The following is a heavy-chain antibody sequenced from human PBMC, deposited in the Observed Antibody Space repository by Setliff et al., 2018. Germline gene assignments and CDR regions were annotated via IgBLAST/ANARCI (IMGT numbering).Heavy chain of an antibody. CDR1: GGSISTYY. D-gene: IGHD3-22*01. CDR3: ARDSALHSYHYDSSGYLDY. V-gene: IGHV4-59*01. Sequence: TSETLSLTCTVPGGSISTYYWSWIRQTPVKGLEWIGYVYYSGTTNYNPLFKSRVTISVDRPKNQFSLKLSSVTAADTGVYYCARDSALHSYHYDSSGYLDYWGQGALVTVSS. J-gene: IGHJ4*02. CDR2: VYYSGTT.